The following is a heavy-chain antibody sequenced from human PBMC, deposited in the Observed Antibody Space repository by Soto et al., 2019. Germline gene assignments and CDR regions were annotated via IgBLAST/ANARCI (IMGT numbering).Heavy chain of an antibody. CDR3: AREDAGDYIWGSHRMNAFDI. V-gene: IGHV1-69*08. CDR2: IIPILGIA. Sequence: QVQLVQSGAEVKKPGSSVKVSCKASGGTFSSYTISWVRQAPGQGLEWMGRIIPILGIANYAQKFQGRVTMTADKPTSTAYMELSSLRSEDTAVYYCAREDAGDYIWGSHRMNAFDIWGQGTMVTVSS. CDR1: GGTFSSYT. D-gene: IGHD3-16*02. J-gene: IGHJ3*02.